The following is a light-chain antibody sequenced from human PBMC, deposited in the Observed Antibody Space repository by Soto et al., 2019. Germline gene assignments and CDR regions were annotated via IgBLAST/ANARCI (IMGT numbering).Light chain of an antibody. J-gene: IGLJ3*02. CDR2: ETY. Sequence: QSVVTQTPSASVTPGQRVTFSCSGGSSNIGGNYVSWFQQLPGMAPKLLIYETYKRPSGVPDRFSGSKSGTSASLAISGLQSEDEADYYCAAWDDNLNVVVFGGGTKLTVL. CDR1: SSNIGGNY. V-gene: IGLV1-44*01. CDR3: AAWDDNLNVVV.